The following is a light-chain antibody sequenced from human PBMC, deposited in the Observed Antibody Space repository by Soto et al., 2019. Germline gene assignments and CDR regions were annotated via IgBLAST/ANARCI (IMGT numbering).Light chain of an antibody. CDR1: QSIGSY. CDR3: QQSYTTPRT. Sequence: DIQMTQSPSSLSASVGDRVTITCRASQSIGSYLNWYQHKPGRAPMVLIFAASTLQREVPPRFSGSGSGAEFTLTISNLQPEDFATYYCQQSYTTPRTFGQGTRLEIK. V-gene: IGKV1-39*01. J-gene: IGKJ2*01. CDR2: AAS.